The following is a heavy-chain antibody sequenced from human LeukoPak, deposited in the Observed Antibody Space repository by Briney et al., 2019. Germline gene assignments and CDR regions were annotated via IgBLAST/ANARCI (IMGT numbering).Heavy chain of an antibody. CDR1: GGSISSSS. Sequence: ETLSLTCTVSGGSISSSSYYWGWIRQPPGKGLEWVSSISSSSSYMYYADSVKGRFTISRDNAKNSLYLQMNSLRAEDTAVYYCARNPNDYVWGSLSWGQGTLVTVSS. CDR2: ISSSSSYM. D-gene: IGHD3-16*01. CDR3: ARNPNDYVWGSLS. V-gene: IGHV3-21*01. J-gene: IGHJ4*02.